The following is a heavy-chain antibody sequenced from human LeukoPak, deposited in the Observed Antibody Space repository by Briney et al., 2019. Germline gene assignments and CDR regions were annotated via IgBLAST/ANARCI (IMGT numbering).Heavy chain of an antibody. D-gene: IGHD4-17*01. Sequence: PGGSLRLSCAASGFTFSSYAMDWVRQAPGKGLEWVAIMSYDGSNKYYADSVKGRFTISRDNSKNTLYLQMNSLRAEDTALYYCARATHLYGGYPDCWGQGTLVTVSS. J-gene: IGHJ4*02. CDR2: MSYDGSNK. CDR3: ARATHLYGGYPDC. V-gene: IGHV3-30-3*01. CDR1: GFTFSSYA.